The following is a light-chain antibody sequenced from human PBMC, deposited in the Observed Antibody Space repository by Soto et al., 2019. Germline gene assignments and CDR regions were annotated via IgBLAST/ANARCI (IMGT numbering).Light chain of an antibody. Sequence: QSVLTQPASVSGSPGQSITISCTGTSSDIENYNLVSWYQQHPGKVPKLIIYEVNKRPSGVSNRFSGSKSGITASLTISGLQAEDDADYYCCSYAGSTTVVVFGGGTKLTVL. CDR2: EVN. J-gene: IGLJ2*01. V-gene: IGLV2-23*02. CDR3: CSYAGSTTVVV. CDR1: SSDIENYNL.